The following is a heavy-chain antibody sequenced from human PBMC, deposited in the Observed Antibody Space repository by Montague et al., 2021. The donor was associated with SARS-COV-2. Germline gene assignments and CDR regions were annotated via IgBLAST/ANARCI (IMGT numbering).Heavy chain of an antibody. CDR3: AGKVLTDPADY. V-gene: IGHV4-4*02. J-gene: IGHJ4*02. CDR1: GVSLTTTTW. Sequence: SETLSLTCAVSGVSLTTTTWWSLVRQSPGKGLEWIGEIYFGGIAHYNPSLKSRATISLGSSRNLFSLKLSSVTAADTAIYFCAGKVLTDPADYWGQGTLVTVS. CDR2: IYFGGIA.